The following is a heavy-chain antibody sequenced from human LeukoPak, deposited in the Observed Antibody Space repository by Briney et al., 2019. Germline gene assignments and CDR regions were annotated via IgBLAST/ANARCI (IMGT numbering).Heavy chain of an antibody. CDR1: GYTFNGYY. V-gene: IGHV1-2*02. CDR2: INPNSGGI. D-gene: IGHD5-18*01. J-gene: IGHJ4*02. Sequence: ASVKVSCKASGYTFNGYYMHWVRQAPGQGLEWMGWINPNSGGINYAQDFQGRVTLTRDTSISTAYMELSRLRSDDTAVYYCARVRDTAMVRPRPHPFDYWGQGTLVTVSS. CDR3: ARVRDTAMVRPRPHPFDY.